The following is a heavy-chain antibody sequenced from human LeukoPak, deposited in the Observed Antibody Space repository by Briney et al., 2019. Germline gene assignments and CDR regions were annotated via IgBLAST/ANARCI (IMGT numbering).Heavy chain of an antibody. V-gene: IGHV3-74*01. D-gene: IGHD3-22*01. CDR2: INSDGINT. CDR1: GFTFSNYW. J-gene: IGHJ5*02. CDR3: ARDLGQYYDTSDNWFDP. Sequence: GGTLRLSCAASGFTFSNYWMHWVRQAPGKGLVWVSRINSDGINTSYADSVKGRFTISRDNAKNTLNLQMNSLRAEDTAVYYCARDLGQYYDTSDNWFDPWGQGTLVTVFS.